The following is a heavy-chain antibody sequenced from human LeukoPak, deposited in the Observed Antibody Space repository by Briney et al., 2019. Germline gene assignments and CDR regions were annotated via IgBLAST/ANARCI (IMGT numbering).Heavy chain of an antibody. J-gene: IGHJ4*02. CDR3: ARDSEGGSVETKFDY. Sequence: PSETLSLTCTVSGGSISSSSYYWGWIRQPPGKGLEWIGSIYYSGSTYYNPSLKSRVTISVDTSKNQFSLKLSSVTAADTAVYYCARDSEGGSVETKFDYWGQGTLVTVSS. V-gene: IGHV4-39*07. CDR1: GGSISSSSYY. D-gene: IGHD5-24*01. CDR2: IYYSGST.